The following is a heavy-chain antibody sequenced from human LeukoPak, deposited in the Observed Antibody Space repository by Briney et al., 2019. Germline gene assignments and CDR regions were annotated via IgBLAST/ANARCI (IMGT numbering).Heavy chain of an antibody. J-gene: IGHJ4*02. CDR1: GYTFTSYY. D-gene: IGHD2-2*01. V-gene: IGHV1-46*01. CDR3: ERDEEFVVVPAALSKEAVFDY. CDR2: INPSGGST. Sequence: ASVKVSCKASGYTFTSYYMHWVRQAPGQGLEWMGIINPSGGSTSYAQKFQGRVTMTRDTSTSTVYMELSSLRSEDTAVYYCERDEEFVVVPAALSKEAVFDYWGQGTLVTVSS.